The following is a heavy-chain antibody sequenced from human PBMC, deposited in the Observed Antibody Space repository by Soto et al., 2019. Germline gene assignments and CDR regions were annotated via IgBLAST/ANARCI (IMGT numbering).Heavy chain of an antibody. CDR2: ISSSSYI. CDR1: GFTFSSYS. Sequence: GGSLRLSCAASGFTFSSYSMNWVRQAPGKGLEWVSSISSSSYIYYADSVKGRLTIPRDNAKNSLYLQMNSLRAEDTAVYYCARDGDFYFDYWGQGTLVTVSS. J-gene: IGHJ4*02. V-gene: IGHV3-21*01. CDR3: ARDGDFYFDY. D-gene: IGHD7-27*01.